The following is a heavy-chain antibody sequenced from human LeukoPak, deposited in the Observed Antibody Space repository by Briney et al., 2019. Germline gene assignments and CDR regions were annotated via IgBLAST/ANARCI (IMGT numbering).Heavy chain of an antibody. D-gene: IGHD6-6*01. Sequence: SETLSLTCTVSGGSISSYYWSWIRQPPGKGLEWIGYIYNNGSTNYNPSLKSRVTISVDTSKNQFSLKLSSVTAADTAVYYCAGRISSSSKGGFDYWGQGTLVTVSS. CDR1: GGSISSYY. CDR2: IYNNGST. V-gene: IGHV4-59*01. J-gene: IGHJ4*02. CDR3: AGRISSSSKGGFDY.